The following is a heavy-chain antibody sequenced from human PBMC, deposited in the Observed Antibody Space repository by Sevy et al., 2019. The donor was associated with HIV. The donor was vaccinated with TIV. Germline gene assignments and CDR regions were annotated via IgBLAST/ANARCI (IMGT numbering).Heavy chain of an antibody. J-gene: IGHJ4*02. V-gene: IGHV1-69*10. CDR3: ASVRPCGGDCYFFDT. CDR1: GGTLNNYG. D-gene: IGHD2-21*02. Sequence: ASVKVSCKASGGTLNNYGMNWVRQAPGQGLEWMGGIIPSAGIASYAQRLKGRAAINADTSTSTLYLEVGGLRSDDTAVYFGASVRPCGGDCYFFDTWGQGTLVTVSS. CDR2: IIPSAGIA.